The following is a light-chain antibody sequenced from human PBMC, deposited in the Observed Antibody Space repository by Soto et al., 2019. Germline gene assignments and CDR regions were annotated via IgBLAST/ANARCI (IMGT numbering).Light chain of an antibody. Sequence: EIVLTQSPATLSLSPGERATLSCMASQSVSSYLAWYQQKPGQAPRLLIYDASNRATGIPARFSGSGSGTDFTLTISSLEPEDFAVYYCQQRSNWPRFTVGPGTKVDIK. V-gene: IGKV3-11*01. CDR3: QQRSNWPRFT. J-gene: IGKJ3*01. CDR1: QSVSSY. CDR2: DAS.